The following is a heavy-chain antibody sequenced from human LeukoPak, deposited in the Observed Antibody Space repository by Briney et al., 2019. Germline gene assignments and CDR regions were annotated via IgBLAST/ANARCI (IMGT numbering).Heavy chain of an antibody. CDR1: GGSISSSNW. CDR2: IYHSGST. D-gene: IGHD2-21*02. Sequence: PSGTLSLTCAVSGGSISSSNWWSWVLQPPGKGLESIGEIYHSGSTNYNPSLKSRVTISVDKSKNQFSLKLSSVTAADTAVYYCARNLAYCGGDCYSEYGMDVWGQGTTVTVSS. J-gene: IGHJ6*02. CDR3: ARNLAYCGGDCYSEYGMDV. V-gene: IGHV4-4*02.